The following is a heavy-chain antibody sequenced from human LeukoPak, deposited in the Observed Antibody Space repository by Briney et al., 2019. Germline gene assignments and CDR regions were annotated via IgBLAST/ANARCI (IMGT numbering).Heavy chain of an antibody. CDR3: ARDYDSSGYYYSY. Sequence: SETLSLTCAVYGGSFSGYYWSWIRQPPGKGLEWIGEINHSGSTNYNPSLKSRVTISVDTSKNQFSLKLSSVTAADTAVYYCARDYDSSGYYYSYWGQGTLVTVSS. D-gene: IGHD3-22*01. CDR1: GGSFSGYY. J-gene: IGHJ4*02. V-gene: IGHV4-34*01. CDR2: INHSGST.